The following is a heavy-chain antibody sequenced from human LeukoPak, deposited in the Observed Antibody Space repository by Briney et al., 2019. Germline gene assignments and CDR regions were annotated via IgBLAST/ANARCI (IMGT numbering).Heavy chain of an antibody. D-gene: IGHD3-22*01. Sequence: SETLSLTCTVSGGSISSSSYYWGWIRQPPGKGLEWIGGTYYSGSTYYDPSLKSRVTISVDTSKNQFSLKLSSVTAADTAVYYCARYYYDSSGYPYWGQGTLVTVSS. V-gene: IGHV4-39*01. CDR1: GGSISSSSYY. CDR2: TYYSGST. J-gene: IGHJ4*02. CDR3: ARYYYDSSGYPY.